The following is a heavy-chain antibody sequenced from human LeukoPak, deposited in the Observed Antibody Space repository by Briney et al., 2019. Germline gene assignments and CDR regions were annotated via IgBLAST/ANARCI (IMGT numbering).Heavy chain of an antibody. Sequence: GGSLRLSCAASGFTFSSYGMHWVRQAPGKGLEWVAFIRYDGSNKYYADSVKGRFTISRDNSKNTLYLQMSSLRAEDTAVYYCAKGEAVLTWLVDYWGQGTLVTVSS. D-gene: IGHD3-22*01. J-gene: IGHJ4*02. V-gene: IGHV3-30*02. CDR3: AKGEAVLTWLVDY. CDR2: IRYDGSNK. CDR1: GFTFSSYG.